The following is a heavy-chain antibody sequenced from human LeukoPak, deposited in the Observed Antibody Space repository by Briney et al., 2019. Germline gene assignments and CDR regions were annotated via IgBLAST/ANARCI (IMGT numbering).Heavy chain of an antibody. V-gene: IGHV1-69*13. CDR2: IIPIFGTA. Sequence: ASVKVSCKASGGTFSSYAISWVRQAPGPGLEWMGGIIPIFGTANYAQKFQGRVTITADESTRTAYMELSSVRSEDTAVYYCAREKSYGDYRSNAFDIWGQGTMVTVSS. CDR3: AREKSYGDYRSNAFDI. D-gene: IGHD4-17*01. J-gene: IGHJ3*02. CDR1: GGTFSSYA.